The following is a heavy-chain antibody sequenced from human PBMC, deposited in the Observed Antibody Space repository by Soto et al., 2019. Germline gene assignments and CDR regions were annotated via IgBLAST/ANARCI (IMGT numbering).Heavy chain of an antibody. CDR3: ASYCFTLIFGNLDTTDAFDI. V-gene: IGHV1-69*01. CDR2: IIPIFGTA. D-gene: IGHD3-9*01. CDR1: GGTFSSYA. J-gene: IGHJ3*02. Sequence: QVQLVQSGAEVKKPGSSVKVSCKASGGTFSSYAISWVRQAPGQGLEWMGGIIPIFGTANYAQKFQDRVTITADDSTSTAYMELSSLRSEDTAVYYCASYCFTLIFGNLDTTDAFDIWGQGTMVTVSS.